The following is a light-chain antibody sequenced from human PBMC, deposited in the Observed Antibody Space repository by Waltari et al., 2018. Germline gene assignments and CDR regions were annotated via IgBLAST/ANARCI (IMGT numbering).Light chain of an antibody. CDR1: GSDVGGYDY. Sequence: QSALNQPASVSGSPGQAIIISCTGTGSDVGGYDYVSWYQQYPGKAPRLIIYDVYNRPSGVSNRFSGSKSDNTASLTISGLQAEDESVYYCSSYTSSGVIFGGGTKLTVL. V-gene: IGLV2-14*01. CDR3: SSYTSSGVI. CDR2: DVY. J-gene: IGLJ2*01.